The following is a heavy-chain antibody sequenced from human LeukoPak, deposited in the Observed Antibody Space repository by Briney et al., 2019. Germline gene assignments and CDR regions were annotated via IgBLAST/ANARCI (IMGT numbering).Heavy chain of an antibody. CDR2: IYYSGST. CDR1: GVSISGFY. D-gene: IGHD6-25*01. Sequence: SETLSLTCTVSGVSISGFYWSWIRQPPGKGLEWIGYIYYSGSTNYNPSLKSRVTISVDTSKNQFSLKLSSVTAADTAVYYCARDVGSGFDYWGQGTLVTVSS. CDR3: ARDVGSGFDY. V-gene: IGHV4-59*01. J-gene: IGHJ4*02.